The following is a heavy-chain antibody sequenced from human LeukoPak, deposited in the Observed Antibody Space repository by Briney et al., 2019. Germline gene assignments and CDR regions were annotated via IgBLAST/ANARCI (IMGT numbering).Heavy chain of an antibody. V-gene: IGHV4-39*07. CDR2: IYYSGST. CDR3: ARARGYCSSTSCYGPGAFDI. D-gene: IGHD2-2*01. CDR1: GGSINNSPYY. J-gene: IGHJ3*02. Sequence: PSETLSLTCTVSGGSINNSPYYWGWIRQPPGKGLEWIGTIYYSGSTYYNPSLNSRVTISVDTSKNQFSLKLSSVTAADTAVYYCARARGYCSSTSCYGPGAFDIWGQGTMVTVSS.